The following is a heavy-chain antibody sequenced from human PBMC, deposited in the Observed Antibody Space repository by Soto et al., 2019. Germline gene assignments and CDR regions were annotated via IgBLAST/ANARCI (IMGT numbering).Heavy chain of an antibody. J-gene: IGHJ3*02. CDR1: GFTFSNYA. CDR3: TKHLPSKNNQRRWADAFHI. V-gene: IGHV3-23*01. D-gene: IGHD2-2*01. Sequence: EVRLLESGGGLVQPGGSLRLSCVASGFTFSNYAMSWVRQAPGKGLEWVSVVTGRSSSTYYADSVEGRFIISRDNSRHTLFLQMNSLGAEDTAVYYCTKHLPSKNNQRRWADAFHIWGQGTILTVSS. CDR2: VTGRSSST.